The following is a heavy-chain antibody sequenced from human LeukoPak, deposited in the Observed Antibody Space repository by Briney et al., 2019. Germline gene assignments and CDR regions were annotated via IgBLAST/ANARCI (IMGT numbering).Heavy chain of an antibody. CDR1: GYTFTGYY. Sequence: GASVKVSCKASGYTFTGYYMHWVRQAPGQGLEWMGWINPNSGGTNYAQKFQGRVTMTRDTSISTAYMELSRLRSDDTAVYYCAREGIAAAGTTYSSGWYIGYYYYGMDVWGQGTTVTVSS. CDR2: INPNSGGT. V-gene: IGHV1-2*02. D-gene: IGHD6-13*01. J-gene: IGHJ6*02. CDR3: AREGIAAAGTTYSSGWYIGYYYYGMDV.